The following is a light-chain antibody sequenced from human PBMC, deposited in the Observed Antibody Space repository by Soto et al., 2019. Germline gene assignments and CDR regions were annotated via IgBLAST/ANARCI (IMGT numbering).Light chain of an antibody. V-gene: IGKV3-20*01. CDR1: QSVSSSY. CDR3: QQYGRSPYT. Sequence: EIVLTQSPGTLSLSPGERATLSCRASQSVSSSYLAWYQQKPGQAPRLLIYGASSRATGIPDRFSGSGSGTDFTLIISRLEPEYFAVYYCQQYGRSPYTFGQGTKLEI. J-gene: IGKJ2*01. CDR2: GAS.